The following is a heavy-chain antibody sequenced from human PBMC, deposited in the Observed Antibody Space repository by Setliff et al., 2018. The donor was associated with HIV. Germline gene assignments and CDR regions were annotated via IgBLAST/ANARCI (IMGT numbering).Heavy chain of an antibody. CDR2: TNPQSDIA. CDR1: GFTFNHYA. CDR3: ARDQAIAVAGTLDY. V-gene: IGHV1-69*13. Sequence: SVKVSCKASGFTFNHYALSWVRQAPGQRPEWMGGTNPQSDIANYAQKFQGRVTITADESTSTAYMELSSLRSEDTAVYYCARDQAIAVAGTLDYWGQGTLVTVSS. D-gene: IGHD6-19*01. J-gene: IGHJ4*02.